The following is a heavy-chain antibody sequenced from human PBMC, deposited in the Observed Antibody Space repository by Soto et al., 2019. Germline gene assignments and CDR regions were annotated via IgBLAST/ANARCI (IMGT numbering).Heavy chain of an antibody. Sequence: VQLVQSGAEVKKPGSSVKVSCKASGGTFSSYAISWVRQAPGQGLEWMGGIIPIFGTANYAQKFQGRVTITADESTSTAYMELSSLRSEDTAVYYCAGVDPGGSGSANWFDPWGQGTLVTVSS. V-gene: IGHV1-69*01. D-gene: IGHD3-10*01. CDR2: IIPIFGTA. J-gene: IGHJ5*02. CDR3: AGVDPGGSGSANWFDP. CDR1: GGTFSSYA.